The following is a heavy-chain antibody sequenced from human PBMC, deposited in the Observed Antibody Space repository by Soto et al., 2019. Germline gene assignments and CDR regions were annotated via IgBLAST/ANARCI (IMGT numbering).Heavy chain of an antibody. CDR2: TYYGASS. Sequence: KPXETLSLTCTVAGYSISSGYYWGWIRQPPGKGLEWLGTTYYGASSYYNPSLRSRITILLDASTNQLSLKLSSVTAADTAVYFCVRVAGSASWYETDSWGQGILVTVSS. CDR1: GYSISSGYY. J-gene: IGHJ4*02. D-gene: IGHD6-13*01. CDR3: VRVAGSASWYETDS. V-gene: IGHV4-38-2*02.